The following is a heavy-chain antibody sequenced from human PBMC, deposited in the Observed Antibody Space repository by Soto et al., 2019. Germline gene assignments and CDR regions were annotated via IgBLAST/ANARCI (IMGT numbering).Heavy chain of an antibody. V-gene: IGHV4-31*03. CDR3: ARRINYGDYYFDY. Sequence: KPSETLSLTCTVSGGSISSGGYYWSWVRQHPGKGLEWIGFISYSGGTYYNPSLKSRVAISVDTSKNHFSLKLNSVTAADTAVYYCARRINYGDYYFDYWGQGTLVTVSS. CDR2: ISYSGGT. D-gene: IGHD4-17*01. CDR1: GGSISSGGYY. J-gene: IGHJ4*02.